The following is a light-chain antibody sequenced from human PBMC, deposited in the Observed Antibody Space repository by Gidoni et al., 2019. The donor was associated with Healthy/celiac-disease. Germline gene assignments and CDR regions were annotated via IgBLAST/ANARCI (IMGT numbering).Light chain of an antibody. CDR1: QSVSSRY. CDR2: GAS. J-gene: IGKJ1*01. CDR3: QQYGSSPPWT. Sequence: EIVLTQSPGTLSWSPGERATLACRASQSVSSRYLAWYHQKPGQAPRLLIYGASSRATGVPDRFSGSGSGTDFTLTISRLEPEDVAVYYCQQYGSSPPWTFGQGTKVEIK. V-gene: IGKV3-20*01.